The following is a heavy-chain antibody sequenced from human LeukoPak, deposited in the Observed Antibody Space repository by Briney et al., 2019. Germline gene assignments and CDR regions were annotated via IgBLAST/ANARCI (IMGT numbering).Heavy chain of an antibody. CDR1: GFTFSSYG. D-gene: IGHD2-15*01. Sequence: GGTLRLSCAASGFTFSSYGMHWVRQAPGPGLEGVGVVCFDGSNKYYADSVKDRFTISRDNSNNTMYLQMNSLRAEDTAVYYCARSYCSGGSWYGSLDYWGQGTLVTVSS. V-gene: IGHV3-33*01. CDR2: VCFDGSNK. J-gene: IGHJ4*02. CDR3: ARSYCSGGSWYGSLDY.